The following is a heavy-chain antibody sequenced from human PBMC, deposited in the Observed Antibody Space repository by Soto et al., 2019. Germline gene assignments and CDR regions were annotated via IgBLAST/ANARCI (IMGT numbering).Heavy chain of an antibody. CDR2: ISYDGSNK. J-gene: IGHJ2*01. V-gene: IGHV3-30-3*01. CDR1: GFTFSSYA. Sequence: QVQLVESGGGVVQPGRSLRLSCAASGFTFSSYAMHWVRQAPGKGLEWVAVISYDGSNKYYADCVKGRFSISRDNSKNTLYLQMNSLRAKDTAVYYCARDPLWGTAMVPWYFDLWGRGTLVTVSS. CDR3: ARDPLWGTAMVPWYFDL. D-gene: IGHD5-18*01.